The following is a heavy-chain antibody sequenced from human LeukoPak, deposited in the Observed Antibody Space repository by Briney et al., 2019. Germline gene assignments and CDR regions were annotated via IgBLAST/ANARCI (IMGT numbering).Heavy chain of an antibody. D-gene: IGHD6-19*01. Sequence: QTGGSLRLXCAASGFTFSSYWMSWVRQAPGKGLEWVANIKQDGSEKYYVDSVKGRFTISRDNAKNSLYLQMNSLRAEDTAVYYCAREDGYSSGWYAVDYWGQGTLVTVSS. J-gene: IGHJ4*02. V-gene: IGHV3-7*01. CDR2: IKQDGSEK. CDR3: AREDGYSSGWYAVDY. CDR1: GFTFSSYW.